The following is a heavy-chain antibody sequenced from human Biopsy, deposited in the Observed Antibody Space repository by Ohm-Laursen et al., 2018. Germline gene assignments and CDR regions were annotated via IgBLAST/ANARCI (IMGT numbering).Heavy chain of an antibody. CDR3: ATLTEDYGASPDS. CDR1: GGSFSDYG. Sequence: VKISCKASGGSFSDYGLSWVRQASGRGLEWMGRVIPISNTANYAQNFQDRLTITADRSTNTAYMELNSLRSEDTAVYFCATLTEDYGASPDSWGRGTLVVVSS. J-gene: IGHJ4*02. V-gene: IGHV1-69*13. D-gene: IGHD4-17*01. CDR2: VIPISNTA.